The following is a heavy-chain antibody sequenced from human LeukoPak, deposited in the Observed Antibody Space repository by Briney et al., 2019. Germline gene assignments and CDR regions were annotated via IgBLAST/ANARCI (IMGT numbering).Heavy chain of an antibody. CDR2: ISSDGRYK. CDR3: AKPAKTDYADY. V-gene: IGHV3-30-3*02. Sequence: PGGSLRLSCAASGFTFSGYTMHWVRQAPGKGLEWVAFISSDGRYKSHADSVKGRCTISRDNSKNTLYLQMNSLRAEDTAVYYCAKPAKTDYADYWGQGTLVTVSS. CDR1: GFTFSGYT. D-gene: IGHD1-14*01. J-gene: IGHJ4*02.